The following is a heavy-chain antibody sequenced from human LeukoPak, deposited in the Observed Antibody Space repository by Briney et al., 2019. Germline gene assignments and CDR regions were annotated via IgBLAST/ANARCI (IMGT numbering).Heavy chain of an antibody. V-gene: IGHV4-34*01. CDR2: INHSGST. CDR1: GGSFSGYY. CDR3: AREAPEAFDY. Sequence: SETLSLTCAVYGGSFSGYYWSWIRQPPGKGLEWIGEINHSGSTNYNPSLKSRVTISVDTSKNQLSLKLSSVTAADTAVYYCAREAPEAFDYWGQGTLVTVSS. J-gene: IGHJ4*02.